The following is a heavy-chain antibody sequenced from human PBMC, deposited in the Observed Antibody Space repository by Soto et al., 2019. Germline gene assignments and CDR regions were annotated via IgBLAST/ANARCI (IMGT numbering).Heavy chain of an antibody. D-gene: IGHD3-3*01. Sequence: QLHLVQSGAVVKKPGASVTVSCSASGYPVTAYYMHWVRQAPGRGLEWMGGINPATGAAKYTQTFPGRVTITRGTSTGTGFMELGGLTSEDTAVFYCARGGGVGVAGSAAFDMWGQGTLVTVSS. CDR2: INPATGAA. V-gene: IGHV1-2*02. CDR1: GYPVTAYY. J-gene: IGHJ3*02. CDR3: ARGGGVGVAGSAAFDM.